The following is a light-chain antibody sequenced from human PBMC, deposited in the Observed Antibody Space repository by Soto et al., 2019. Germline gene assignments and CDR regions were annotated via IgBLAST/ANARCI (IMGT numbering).Light chain of an antibody. CDR3: GTWDNSLSAVV. V-gene: IGLV1-51*01. CDR1: SSNIGSNY. Sequence: QSVLTQPPSVSAAPGQKVTISCSGSSSNIGSNYVSWYQQLPGTAPKLLIYDNNSRPSGIPDRFSGSKSGTSATLGITGLQTGDEADYYCGTWDNSLSAVVFGGGTKLTVL. CDR2: DNN. J-gene: IGLJ2*01.